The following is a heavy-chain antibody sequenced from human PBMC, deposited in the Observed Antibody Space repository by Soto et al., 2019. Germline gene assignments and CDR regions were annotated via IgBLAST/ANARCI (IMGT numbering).Heavy chain of an antibody. Sequence: QVQLVQSGAEVKKLGSSVKVSCKASGRAFSSYVMRWVRQAPGQGLEWMGGINPILGTEQYAHKFQGRVTITAEESTSTAYMELRSLRSEDTAVYYCAPTYGGNTAFRYYCDYWGQGTLVTVSS. CDR1: GRAFSSYV. V-gene: IGHV1-69*01. D-gene: IGHD4-17*01. CDR2: INPILGTE. J-gene: IGHJ4*02. CDR3: APTYGGNTAFRYYCDY.